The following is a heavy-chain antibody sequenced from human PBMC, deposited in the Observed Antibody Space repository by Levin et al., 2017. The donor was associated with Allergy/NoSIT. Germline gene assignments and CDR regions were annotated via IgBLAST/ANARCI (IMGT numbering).Heavy chain of an antibody. CDR2: ISGSGGST. D-gene: IGHD2-2*01. J-gene: IGHJ5*02. CDR1: GFTFSTYA. V-gene: IGHV3-23*01. Sequence: ESLKISCAASGFTFSTYAMSWVRQAPGQGLEWVSAISGSGGSTYYPDSVKGRFTISRDNSKDTLYLQMNSLRAEDTAVYYCARGDCSSTSCSTPNKNWFDPWGQGTLVTVSS. CDR3: ARGDCSSTSCSTPNKNWFDP.